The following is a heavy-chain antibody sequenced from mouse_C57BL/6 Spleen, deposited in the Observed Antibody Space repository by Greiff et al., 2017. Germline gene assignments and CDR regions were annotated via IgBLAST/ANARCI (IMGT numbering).Heavy chain of an antibody. V-gene: IGHV1-69*01. CDR2: IDPSDSYT. Sequence: VQLQQPGAELVMPGASVKLSCKASGYTFTSYWMHWVKQRPGQGLEWIGEIDPSDSYTNYNQKFKGKSTLTVDKSSSTAYMQLSSLTSEDSAVYYCARSGDGYGYWGQGTTLTVSS. D-gene: IGHD2-3*01. CDR3: ARSGDGYGY. J-gene: IGHJ2*01. CDR1: GYTFTSYW.